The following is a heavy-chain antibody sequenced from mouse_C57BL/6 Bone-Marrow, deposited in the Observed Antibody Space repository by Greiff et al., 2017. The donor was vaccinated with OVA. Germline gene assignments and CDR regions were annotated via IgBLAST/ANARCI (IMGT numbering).Heavy chain of an antibody. D-gene: IGHD1-1*01. CDR2: IWSDGST. Sequence: VKLQESGPGLVAPSQSLSITCTVSGFSLTSYGVHWVRQPPGKGLEWLVVIWSDGSTTYNSALKSRLSISKDNSKSQVFLKMNSLQTDDTAMYYCASPITTVVAHYFDYWGQGTTLTVSS. J-gene: IGHJ2*01. V-gene: IGHV2-6*03. CDR1: GFSLTSYG. CDR3: ASPITTVVAHYFDY.